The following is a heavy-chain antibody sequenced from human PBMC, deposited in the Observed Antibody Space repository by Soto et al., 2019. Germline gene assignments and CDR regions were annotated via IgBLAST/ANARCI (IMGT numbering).Heavy chain of an antibody. CDR3: ARALYYYDSSGH. CDR2: ISYDGSNK. D-gene: IGHD3-22*01. V-gene: IGHV3-30-3*01. J-gene: IGHJ4*02. CDR1: GLTFSTYA. Sequence: QVQLVDSGGGVVQPGRSLRLSCAASGLTFSTYASHWVRQAPAKGLVWVSVISYDGSNKYYADSVKARFTISRDNSKNTLYLQMNSLRAEDTAVYYCARALYYYDSSGHWGQGTLVTVSS.